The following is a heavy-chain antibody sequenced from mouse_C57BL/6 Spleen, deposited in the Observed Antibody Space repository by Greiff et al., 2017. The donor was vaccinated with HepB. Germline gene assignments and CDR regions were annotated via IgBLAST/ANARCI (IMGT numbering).Heavy chain of an antibody. CDR2: IDPYDSYT. J-gene: IGHJ1*03. Sequence: QVQLQQPGAELVMPGASVKLSCKASGYTFTSYWMHWVKQRPGQGLEWIGEIDPYDSYTNYNQKFKGKATVTVDKSSSTAYMQLSSLTSEDSAVYDYARSGYCDSCAWYFDGWGTGTTVTVAS. CDR3: ARSGYCDSCAWYFDG. V-gene: IGHV1-69*01. CDR1: GYTFTSYW. D-gene: IGHD3-2*02.